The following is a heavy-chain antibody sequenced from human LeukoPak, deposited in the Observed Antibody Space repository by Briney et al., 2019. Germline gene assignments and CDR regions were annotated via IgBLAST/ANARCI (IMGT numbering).Heavy chain of an antibody. Sequence: SQTLSLTCTVSGGSISSGDYYWSWIRQPPGKGLEWIGYIYYSGSTNYNPSLKSRVTISVDTSKNQFSLKLSSVTAADTAVYYWARAKPYCSSTSCLENWFDPWGQGTLVTVSS. CDR3: ARAKPYCSSTSCLENWFDP. V-gene: IGHV4-30-4*08. CDR1: GGSISSGDYY. CDR2: IYYSGST. D-gene: IGHD2-2*01. J-gene: IGHJ5*02.